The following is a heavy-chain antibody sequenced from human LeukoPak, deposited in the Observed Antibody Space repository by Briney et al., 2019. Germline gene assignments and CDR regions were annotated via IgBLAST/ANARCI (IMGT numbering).Heavy chain of an antibody. V-gene: IGHV1-18*01. J-gene: IGHJ4*02. D-gene: IGHD5-24*01. CDR3: ATLVEMATLNY. CDR1: GYTFTSYG. Sequence: GASVKVSCKASGYTFTSYGISWVRQAPGQGLEWMGWISAYNGNTNYAQKLQGRVTMTTDTSTSTAYMELSSLRSEDTAVYYCATLVEMATLNYWGQGTLVTVSS. CDR2: ISAYNGNT.